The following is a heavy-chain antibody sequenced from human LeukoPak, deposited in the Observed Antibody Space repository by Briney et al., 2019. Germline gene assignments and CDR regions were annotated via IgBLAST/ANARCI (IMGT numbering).Heavy chain of an antibody. V-gene: IGHV3-30*02. CDR3: AKSSPYCSSTSCYTPFDY. CDR2: IRYDGSNK. Sequence: GGSLRLSCAASGFTFSSYGMHWVRQAPGKGLEWVAFIRYDGSNKYYADSVKGRFTISRDNSKNTLYLQMNSLRAEDTAVYYCAKSSPYCSSTSCYTPFDYWGQGTLVTVSS. CDR1: GFTFSSYG. J-gene: IGHJ4*02. D-gene: IGHD2-2*02.